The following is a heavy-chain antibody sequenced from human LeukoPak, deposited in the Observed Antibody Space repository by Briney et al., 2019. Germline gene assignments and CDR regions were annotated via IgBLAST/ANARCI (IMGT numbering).Heavy chain of an antibody. Sequence: SETLSLTCAVYGGSFSGYYWSWIRQPPGKGLEWIGEINHSGSTNYNPSLKSRVTISVDTSKNQFSLKVTSVTAADAAVYYCASGPGVAGTRVDAFDFWGQGTMVTVSS. CDR1: GGSFSGYY. CDR3: ASGPGVAGTRVDAFDF. J-gene: IGHJ3*01. V-gene: IGHV4-34*01. CDR2: INHSGST. D-gene: IGHD6-19*01.